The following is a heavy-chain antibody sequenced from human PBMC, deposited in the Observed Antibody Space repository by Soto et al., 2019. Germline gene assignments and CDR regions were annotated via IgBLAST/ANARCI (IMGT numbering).Heavy chain of an antibody. Sequence: SETLSLSCTVSGASVSSGAYYWGWVRQRPGRGLEWIGYIYESGYTYYTTSLKSRLTISLDRSNNQFSLGLTSVTAADTAVYYCARHRQLNWFAPWGQGTLVTVSA. D-gene: IGHD5-18*01. CDR3: ARHRQLNWFAP. CDR1: GASVSSGAYY. V-gene: IGHV4-31*03. J-gene: IGHJ5*02. CDR2: IYESGYT.